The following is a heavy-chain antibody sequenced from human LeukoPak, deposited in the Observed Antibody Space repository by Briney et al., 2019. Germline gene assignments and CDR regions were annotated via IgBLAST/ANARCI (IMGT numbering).Heavy chain of an antibody. D-gene: IGHD3-10*01. Sequence: SETLSLTCTVSGASISNYYCSWIRQPPGKGQEWIGYISNTGSTNYNPSLKSRVTISVDTSKNQLSLKLNSVTAADTAVYYCASLGLELWFGELPQRAFDIWGQGTMVTVSS. CDR2: ISNTGST. CDR1: GASISNYY. V-gene: IGHV4-59*12. CDR3: ASLGLELWFGELPQRAFDI. J-gene: IGHJ3*02.